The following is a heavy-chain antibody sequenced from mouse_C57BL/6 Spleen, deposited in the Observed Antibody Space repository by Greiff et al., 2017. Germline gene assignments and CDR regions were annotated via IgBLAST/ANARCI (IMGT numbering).Heavy chain of an antibody. D-gene: IGHD2-5*01. J-gene: IGHJ3*01. CDR1: GYTFTDYN. CDR3: ARGGSNWFAY. V-gene: IGHV1-18*01. Sequence: EVQLQQSGPELVKPGASVKIPCKASGYTFTDYNMDWVKQSHGKSLEWIGDINPNNGGTIYNQKFKGKATLTVDKSSSTAYMELRSLTSEDTAVYYCARGGSNWFAYWGQGTLVTVSA. CDR2: INPNNGGT.